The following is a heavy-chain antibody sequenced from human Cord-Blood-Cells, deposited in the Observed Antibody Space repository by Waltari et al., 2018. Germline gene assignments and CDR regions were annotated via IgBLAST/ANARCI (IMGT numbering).Heavy chain of an antibody. CDR2: TYYRSKWYN. CDR3: AREREAGPLLKSSNWYFDL. D-gene: IGHD6-13*01. V-gene: IGHV6-1*01. CDR1: GDRVFSNIPA. Sequence: QVQLQQSGPGLVKPPQTLSLTCAIPGDRVFSNIPAWNWHRQSSSRGLEWLGRTYYRSKWYNDYAVSVKSRITINPDTSKNQFSLQLNSVTPEDTAVYYCAREREAGPLLKSSNWYFDLWCRGTLVTVSS. J-gene: IGHJ2*01.